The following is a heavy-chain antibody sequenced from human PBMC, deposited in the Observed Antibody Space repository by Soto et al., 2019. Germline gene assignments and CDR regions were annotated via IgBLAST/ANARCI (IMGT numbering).Heavy chain of an antibody. Sequence: GASVKVSCKASGGTFSSYTISWVRQAPGQGLEWMGRITPILGIANYAQKFQGRVTITADKSTSTAYMELSSLRSEDTAVYYCARDPGATKSFDYWGQGSLVTVSS. V-gene: IGHV1-69*04. CDR2: ITPILGIA. CDR3: ARDPGATKSFDY. CDR1: GGTFSSYT. J-gene: IGHJ4*02. D-gene: IGHD1-26*01.